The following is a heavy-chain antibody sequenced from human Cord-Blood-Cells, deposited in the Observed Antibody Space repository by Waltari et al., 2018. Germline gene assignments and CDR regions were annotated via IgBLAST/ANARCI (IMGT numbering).Heavy chain of an antibody. V-gene: IGHV4-30-2*01. D-gene: IGHD3-16*01. J-gene: IGHJ4*02. CDR2: IYHSGST. CDR3: ARGFKGGGFDY. Sequence: QLQLQESGSGLVKPSQTLSLTCAVSGGSISSGGYSWSWIRQPPGKGLEWLGYIYHSGSTYSNPALKSRVTISVDRSKNQFSLKLSSVTAADTAVYYCARGFKGGGFDYWGQGTLVTVSS. CDR1: GGSISSGGYS.